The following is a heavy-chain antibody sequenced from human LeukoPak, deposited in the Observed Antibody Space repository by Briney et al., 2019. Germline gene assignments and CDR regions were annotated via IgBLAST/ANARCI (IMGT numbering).Heavy chain of an antibody. D-gene: IGHD5-18*01. V-gene: IGHV3-30-3*01. CDR3: ARGADTAMVTGFDY. CDR2: ISYDGSNK. J-gene: IGHJ4*02. CDR1: GFTLSNQD. Sequence: GGSLRLSCAASGFTLSNQDMHWVRQAPGKGLEWVAVISYDGSNKYYADSVKGRFTISRDNSKNTLYLQMNSLRAEDTAVYYCARGADTAMVTGFDYWGQGTLVTVSS.